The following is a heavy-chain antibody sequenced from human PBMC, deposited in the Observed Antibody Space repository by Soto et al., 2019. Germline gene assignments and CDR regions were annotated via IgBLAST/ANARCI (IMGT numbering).Heavy chain of an antibody. CDR3: AKAARTTPLYNFDF. CDR1: GFTFSSFG. J-gene: IGHJ4*02. V-gene: IGHV3-23*01. CDR2: ISDSGGTT. D-gene: IGHD1-1*01. Sequence: EVQLLESGGGLVQPGGSLRLSCAASGFTFSSFGMNWVRQAPVKWLEWVSLISDSGGTTFHADSVKGRFSISRDNSKNTLYLQINSLRGEDTAVYYCAKAARTTPLYNFDFWGQGTLVTVSS.